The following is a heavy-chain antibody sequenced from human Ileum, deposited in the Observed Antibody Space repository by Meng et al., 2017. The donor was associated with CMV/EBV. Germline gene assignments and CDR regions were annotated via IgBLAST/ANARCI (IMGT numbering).Heavy chain of an antibody. CDR2: IRSNTHSYTS. CDR1: FTFSGSA. V-gene: IGHV3-73*01. Sequence: FTFSGSAMHWVRQASGKGLEWVARIRSNTHSYTSEYAASVKGRFTISRDDSKNTAYLQMNALKTEDTAVYYCTSHPNDYGGNSLHYWGQGTLVTVSS. D-gene: IGHD4-23*01. CDR3: TSHPNDYGGNSLHY. J-gene: IGHJ4*02.